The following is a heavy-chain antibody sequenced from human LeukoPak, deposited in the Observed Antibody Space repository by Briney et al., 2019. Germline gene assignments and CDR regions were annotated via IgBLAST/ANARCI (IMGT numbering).Heavy chain of an antibody. D-gene: IGHD4-4*01. J-gene: IGHJ6*02. Sequence: KSGGSLRLSCAASGFTFSSYSMTWVRQAPGKGLEWVSSISSSSSYIYYADSVKGRFTISRDNAKNSLYLQMNSLRAEDTAVYYCARDFRHSNQRGSRYYGMDVWGQGTTVTVSS. CDR1: GFTFSSYS. V-gene: IGHV3-21*01. CDR2: ISSSSSYI. CDR3: ARDFRHSNQRGSRYYGMDV.